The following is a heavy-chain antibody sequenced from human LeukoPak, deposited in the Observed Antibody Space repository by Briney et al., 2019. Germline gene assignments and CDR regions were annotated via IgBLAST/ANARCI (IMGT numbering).Heavy chain of an antibody. D-gene: IGHD5-18*01. CDR2: ISGSGGST. CDR1: GFTLSSYW. Sequence: PGGSLRLSCAASGFTLSSYWMHWVRQAPGKGLEWVSAISGSGGSTYHADSVKGRFTISRDNSKNTLYLQMNSLRAEDTAVYYCAKPDSNTAMDPFDYWGQGTLVTVSS. V-gene: IGHV3-23*01. CDR3: AKPDSNTAMDPFDY. J-gene: IGHJ4*02.